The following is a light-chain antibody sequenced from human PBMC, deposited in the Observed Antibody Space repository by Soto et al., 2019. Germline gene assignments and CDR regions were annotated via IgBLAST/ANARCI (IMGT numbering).Light chain of an antibody. J-gene: IGKJ4*01. CDR1: QSISSH. V-gene: IGKV3-11*01. CDR3: QQRINWPLT. Sequence: EIVLTQSPATLSLSPGERGTISCRASQSISSHLAWYQQRPGQAPRLLIYGASNRATGIPARFSGSGSGTDFTLTISSLESEDFAVYYCQQRINWPLTFGGGTKVEIK. CDR2: GAS.